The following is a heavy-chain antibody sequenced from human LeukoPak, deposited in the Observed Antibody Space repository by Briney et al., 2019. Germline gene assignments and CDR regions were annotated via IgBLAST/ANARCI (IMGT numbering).Heavy chain of an antibody. D-gene: IGHD2-2*02. V-gene: IGHV3-23*01. CDR3: AKGGLGYCSSTSCYTPFDY. CDR1: GFTFSSYA. Sequence: GGSLRLSCAASGFTFSSYAMSWVRQAPGKGLEWVSAISGSGGSSYYADSVKGRFTISRVNSKNTLYLQMNSLRAEDTAVYYCAKGGLGYCSSTSCYTPFDYWGQGTLVTVSS. J-gene: IGHJ4*02. CDR2: ISGSGGSS.